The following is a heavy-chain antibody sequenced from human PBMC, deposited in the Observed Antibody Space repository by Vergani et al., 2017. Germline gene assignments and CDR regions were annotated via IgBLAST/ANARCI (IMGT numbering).Heavy chain of an antibody. CDR2: INPNSATT. V-gene: IGHV1-2*06. CDR3: ARSAIPQITVAGTLCGLDY. J-gene: IGHJ4*02. Sequence: QVQLVQSGAEVKKPGASVMVSCKASGYPFTDYYMHWLRQAPGQGLEWMGRINPNSATTNYAQKFQGRVTMTRDTSISTAYMDLSSLRSDDTAVYYCARSAIPQITVAGTLCGLDYWGQGTLVTVSS. D-gene: IGHD6-19*01. CDR1: GYPFTDYY.